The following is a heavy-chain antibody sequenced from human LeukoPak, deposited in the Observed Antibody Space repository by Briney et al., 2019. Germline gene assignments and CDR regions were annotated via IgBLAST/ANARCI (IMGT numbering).Heavy chain of an antibody. CDR1: GFSFSSYA. J-gene: IGHJ4*02. CDR2: ISGSGDNT. D-gene: IGHD6-19*01. Sequence: GGSLKLSCAASGFSFSSYAMSWVRQAPGKGLEWVTSISGSGDNTYYAESVKGRFTISRDSSKNTLFLQMNSLRAEDTAVVYCAKRSGYTTGWFFDFWGQGTLVTVSS. CDR3: AKRSGYTTGWFFDF. V-gene: IGHV3-23*01.